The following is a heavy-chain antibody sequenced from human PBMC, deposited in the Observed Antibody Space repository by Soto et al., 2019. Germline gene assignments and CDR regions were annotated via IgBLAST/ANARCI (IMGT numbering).Heavy chain of an antibody. V-gene: IGHV4-31*03. D-gene: IGHD3-9*01. CDR1: GGSISSGGYY. CDR3: ARSNLGYYDILTGYPWAFDI. Sequence: SETLSLTCTVSGGSISSGGYYWSWIRQHPGKGLEWIGYIYYSGSTYYNPSLKSRVTISVDTSKNQFSLKLSSVTAADTAVYYCARSNLGYYDILTGYPWAFDIWGQGTMVTVSS. J-gene: IGHJ3*02. CDR2: IYYSGST.